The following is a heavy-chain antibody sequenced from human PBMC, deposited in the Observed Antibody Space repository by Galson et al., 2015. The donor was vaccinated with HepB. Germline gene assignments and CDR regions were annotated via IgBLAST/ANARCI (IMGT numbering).Heavy chain of an antibody. CDR2: INSDGSST. CDR3: ARELGRVGYFDY. V-gene: IGHV3-74*01. CDR1: GFTFSSYW. Sequence: SLRLSCAASGFTFSSYWMHWVRQAPGKGLVWVSRINSDGSSTSYADSVKGRFTISRDNAKNTLYLQMNSLRAEDTAVYYCARELGRVGYFDYWGQGTLVTVSS. J-gene: IGHJ4*02. D-gene: IGHD7-27*01.